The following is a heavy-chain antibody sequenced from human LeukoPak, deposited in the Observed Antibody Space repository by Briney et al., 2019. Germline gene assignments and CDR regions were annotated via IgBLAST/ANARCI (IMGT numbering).Heavy chain of an antibody. CDR2: ISGSGGST. V-gene: IGHV3-23*01. D-gene: IGHD6-13*01. J-gene: IGHJ4*02. Sequence: GVLRLSCAASGFTFSSYAMSWVHQAPGKGLEWVSAISGSGGSTYYADSVKGRFTISRDNSKNTLYLQMNSLRAEDTAVYYCAKAYSSSWFQGGHWGQGTLVTVSS. CDR3: AKAYSSSWFQGGH. CDR1: GFTFSSYA.